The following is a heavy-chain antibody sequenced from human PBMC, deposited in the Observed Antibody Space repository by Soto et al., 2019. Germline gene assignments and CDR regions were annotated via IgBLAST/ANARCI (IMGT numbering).Heavy chain of an antibody. V-gene: IGHV3-30-3*01. Sequence: GGSLRLSCAASGFIFRNYAMHWVRQAPGKGLERLAVIAYDGSNQFYRDSVKGRFTISRDNSKNTLYLHMNSLRSDDTGVYYCARGDREDILVVVGARPGEYGVDIWGQGTTVTVSS. CDR1: GFIFRNYA. CDR3: ARGDREDILVVVGARPGEYGVDI. D-gene: IGHD2-15*01. J-gene: IGHJ6*02. CDR2: IAYDGSNQ.